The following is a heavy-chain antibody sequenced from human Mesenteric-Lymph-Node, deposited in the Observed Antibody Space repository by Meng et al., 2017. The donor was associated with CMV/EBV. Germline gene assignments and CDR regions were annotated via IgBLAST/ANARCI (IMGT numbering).Heavy chain of an antibody. J-gene: IGHJ4*02. Sequence: GDSISCAGYYWSWIRQPPGKILEWIGYIYYSGSTYCIPSLKSRVTISVDTSKNQFSLKLSSVTAADTAVYYCASGAAASKGYYFDYWGQGTLVTVSS. D-gene: IGHD3-10*01. V-gene: IGHV4-31*02. CDR3: ASGAAASKGYYFDY. CDR1: GDSISCAGYY. CDR2: IYYSGST.